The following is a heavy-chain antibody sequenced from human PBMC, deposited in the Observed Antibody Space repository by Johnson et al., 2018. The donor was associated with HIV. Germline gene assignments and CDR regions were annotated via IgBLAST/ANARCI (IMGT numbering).Heavy chain of an antibody. J-gene: IGHJ3*01. D-gene: IGHD3-22*01. CDR2: ISTTGTTI. Sequence: QMQLVESGGGLVKPGGSLRLSCAASGFTFSDFYMSWIRQAPGRGLEWISYISTTGTTIYYAESVKGRFTISRDTAKNSLYLQMNSLRAEDTALYYCVFGEDYYDSGGHHHGPAAFDFWGLGTMVTVSS. CDR3: VFGEDYYDSGGHHHGPAAFDF. CDR1: GFTFSDFY. V-gene: IGHV3-11*04.